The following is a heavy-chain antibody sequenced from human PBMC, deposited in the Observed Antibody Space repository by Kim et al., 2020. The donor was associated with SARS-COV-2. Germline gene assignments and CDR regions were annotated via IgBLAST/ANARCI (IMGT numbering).Heavy chain of an antibody. Sequence: STSYAQQFQGRVTMTGDTSTSTVYMELSSLRSEDTAVYYCARDLVGAWGHWGQGTLVTVSS. D-gene: IGHD1-26*01. CDR3: ARDLVGAWGH. J-gene: IGHJ4*02. V-gene: IGHV1-46*01. CDR2: ST.